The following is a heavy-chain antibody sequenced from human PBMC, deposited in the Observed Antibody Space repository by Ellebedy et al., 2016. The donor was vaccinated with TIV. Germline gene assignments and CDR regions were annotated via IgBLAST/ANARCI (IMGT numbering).Heavy chain of an antibody. J-gene: IGHJ6*02. Sequence: PGGSLRLSCAASGFTFSSYNMNWVRQAPGKGLEWVSSISSSSSYIYYADSVKGRFTISRDNAKNSLYLQMNSLRAEDTAVYYCARDFGELPYYYYYGMDVWGQGTTVTVSS. CDR1: GFTFSSYN. D-gene: IGHD1-26*01. V-gene: IGHV3-21*01. CDR2: ISSSSSYI. CDR3: ARDFGELPYYYYYGMDV.